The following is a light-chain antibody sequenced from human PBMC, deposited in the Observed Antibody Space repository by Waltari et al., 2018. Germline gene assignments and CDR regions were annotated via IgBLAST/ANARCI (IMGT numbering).Light chain of an antibody. Sequence: QSVLTQPPSVSAAPGQRVTISCSGGRSNIGNNYVSWYRQFPGTAPKLLSYEDTERPSGIAGRFSGSKSGTSATLDITGLQAGDEADYCCGTWDSSLSGAVFGGGTHLTVL. CDR2: EDT. V-gene: IGLV1-51*02. CDR3: GTWDSSLSGAV. CDR1: RSNIGNNY. J-gene: IGLJ7*01.